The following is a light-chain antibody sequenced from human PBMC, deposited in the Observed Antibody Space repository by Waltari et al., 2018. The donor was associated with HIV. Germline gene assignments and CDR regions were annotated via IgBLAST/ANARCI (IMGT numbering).Light chain of an antibody. CDR2: RNN. CDR3: SAWDSSLSAWV. Sequence: QAGLSQPPSVSKGLRQTATLTCTGNSNNVGYQGAAWLQQHQGHPPKLLSYRNNNRPSGISERLSASRSGNTASLTMTGLQPEDEADYYCSAWDSSLSAWVFGGGTKLTVL. CDR1: SNNVGYQG. V-gene: IGLV10-54*01. J-gene: IGLJ3*02.